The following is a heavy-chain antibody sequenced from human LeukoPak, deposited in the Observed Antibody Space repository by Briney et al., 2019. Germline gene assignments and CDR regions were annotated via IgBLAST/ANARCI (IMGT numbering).Heavy chain of an antibody. CDR1: GDSVSSNSAA. CDR2: TYYRSTWYN. V-gene: IGHV6-1*01. D-gene: IGHD2-2*01. Sequence: SQTLSLTCVISGDSVSSNSAAWNWIRQSPSRGLEWLGRTYYRSTWYNDYAVSVRGRVTVNPDTSKNQFSLHLNSVTPEDTAVYYCARRLTQYDCFDPWGQGILVTVSS. J-gene: IGHJ5*02. CDR3: ARRLTQYDCFDP.